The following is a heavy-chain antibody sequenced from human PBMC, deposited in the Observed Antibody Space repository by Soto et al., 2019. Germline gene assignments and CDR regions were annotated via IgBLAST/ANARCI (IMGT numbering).Heavy chain of an antibody. Sequence: SETLSLSCTVSGGSISSYYWSWIRQPPGKGLEWIGYIYYSGSTNYNPSLKSRVTISVGTSKNQFSLKLSSVTAADTAVYYCARGIHYDSSGYYRDYWGQGTLVTVSS. V-gene: IGHV4-59*01. CDR1: GGSISSYY. J-gene: IGHJ4*02. CDR3: ARGIHYDSSGYYRDY. CDR2: IYYSGST. D-gene: IGHD3-22*01.